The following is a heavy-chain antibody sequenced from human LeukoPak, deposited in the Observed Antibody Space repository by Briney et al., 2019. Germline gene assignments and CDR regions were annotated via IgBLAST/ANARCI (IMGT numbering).Heavy chain of an antibody. J-gene: IGHJ4*02. CDR1: GFTFNSYW. V-gene: IGHV3-7*04. D-gene: IGHD2-2*01. Sequence: PGGSLRLSCAASGFTFNSYWMSWVRQAPGKGLEWVANIKEDGSEKYYVDSVKGRFTISRDNAKNSLNLQMNSLRAEDTAVYYCARYCRTTSCSGAIFDYWGQGTLVTVSS. CDR2: IKEDGSEK. CDR3: ARYCRTTSCSGAIFDY.